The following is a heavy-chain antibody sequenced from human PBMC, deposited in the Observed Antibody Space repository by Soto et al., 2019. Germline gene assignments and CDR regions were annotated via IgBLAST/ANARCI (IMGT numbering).Heavy chain of an antibody. D-gene: IGHD6-19*01. CDR3: ARVSSGREDAFDI. J-gene: IGHJ3*02. V-gene: IGHV4-34*01. Sequence: QVQLQQWGAGLLKPSETLSLTCAVYGGSFSGYYWSWIRQPPGKGLEWIGEINHSGSTNYNPSLKSRVTISVDTSKNQFSLKLSSVTAADTAVYYCARVSSGREDAFDIWGQGTMVTVSS. CDR1: GGSFSGYY. CDR2: INHSGST.